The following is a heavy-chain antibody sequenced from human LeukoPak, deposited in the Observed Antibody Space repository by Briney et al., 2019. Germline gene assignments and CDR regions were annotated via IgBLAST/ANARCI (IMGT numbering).Heavy chain of an antibody. CDR1: GFTFSKFP. CDR2: ISASGDVT. J-gene: IGHJ4*02. D-gene: IGHD6-19*01. CDR3: ARDGGSGWSSAFLDH. Sequence: GGSLRLSCAASGFTFSKFPMGWVRQAPGRGLEWVSAISASGDVTFYADSLRGRFTISRDNSKNTLYLQMSSLRAEDTAVYYCARDGGSGWSSAFLDHWGQGTLVTVSS. V-gene: IGHV3-23*01.